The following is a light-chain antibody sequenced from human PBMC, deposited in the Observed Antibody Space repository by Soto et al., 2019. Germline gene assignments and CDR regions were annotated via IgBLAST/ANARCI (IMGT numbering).Light chain of an antibody. J-gene: IGKJ1*01. Sequence: AIRMTQLPSSLSASIGDRVTITCRASQGISSYLVWYQQKPGKAPKLLIYAASTLQSGVPSRFSGSGSGTDFTLTISCLQSEDFATYYCQQYYSYPWTFGQGTKVDIK. CDR2: AAS. CDR3: QQYYSYPWT. CDR1: QGISSY. V-gene: IGKV1-8*01.